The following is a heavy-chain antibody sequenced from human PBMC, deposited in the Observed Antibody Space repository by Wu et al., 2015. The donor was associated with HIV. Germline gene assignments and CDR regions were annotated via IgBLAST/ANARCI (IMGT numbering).Heavy chain of an antibody. V-gene: IGHV1-2*02. CDR1: GYTFTGYY. CDR2: INPNSGGT. Sequence: QVQLVQSGAEVKKPGASVKVSCKASGYTFTGYYMHWVRQAPGQGLEWMGWINPNSGGTNYAQKFQGRVTMTRDTSISTAYMELSRLRSDDTAVYYCARARLPDDYYYDSSGRDAFDIWGQGTMVTVSS. J-gene: IGHJ3*02. D-gene: IGHD3-22*01. CDR3: ARARLPDDYYYDSSGRDAFDI.